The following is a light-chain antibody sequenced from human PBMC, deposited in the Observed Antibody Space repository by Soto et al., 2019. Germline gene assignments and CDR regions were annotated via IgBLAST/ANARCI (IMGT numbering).Light chain of an antibody. CDR3: QQYNKWLFT. Sequence: EIVMTQSPATLSVSPGETATLSCRASQSVSSNLAWYQQKPGQAPRLLIYGASTRAAGIPARFSGSGCGTGFTLTISSLQSEDFAVYYCQQYNKWLFTFGPGTKVDIK. CDR2: GAS. J-gene: IGKJ3*01. CDR1: QSVSSN. V-gene: IGKV3-15*01.